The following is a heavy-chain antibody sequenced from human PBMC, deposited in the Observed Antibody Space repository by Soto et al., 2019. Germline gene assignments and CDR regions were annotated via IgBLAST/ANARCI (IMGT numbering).Heavy chain of an antibody. J-gene: IGHJ6*02. D-gene: IGHD6-19*01. CDR2: ISAYNGNT. CDR1: GYTFTSYG. Sequence: QVQLVQSGAEVKKPGASVKVSCKASGYTFTSYGISWVRQAPGQGLEWMGWISAYNGNTNYAQKLQGRVTMTTDTSTSTAYMELRSLRSDDTAVYYCARSLHSSGYLELGYCYYGMDVWGQGTTVTVSS. V-gene: IGHV1-18*01. CDR3: ARSLHSSGYLELGYCYYGMDV.